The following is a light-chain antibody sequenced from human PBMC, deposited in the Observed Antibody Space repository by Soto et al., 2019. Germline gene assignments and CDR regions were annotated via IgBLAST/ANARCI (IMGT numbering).Light chain of an antibody. CDR3: QQPNNWPWT. CDR1: QGVSGK. V-gene: IGKV3-15*01. J-gene: IGKJ1*01. Sequence: EVLMTQSPATLSVSPGERATLSCRASQGVSGKLAWYQQKPGQAPRLLIYDASTRATGIPARFSGSGSGTEFTLTISSLQSEDFAVYYCQQPNNWPWTFGQGTKVDIK. CDR2: DAS.